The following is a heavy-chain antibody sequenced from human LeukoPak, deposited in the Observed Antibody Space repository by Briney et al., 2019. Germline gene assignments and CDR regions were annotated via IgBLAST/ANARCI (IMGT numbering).Heavy chain of an antibody. J-gene: IGHJ4*02. CDR1: GFTFSSYG. D-gene: IGHD5-18*01. CDR3: APPVDTAMVKSFDY. Sequence: GGSLRLSCAASGFTFSSYGMHWVRQAPGKGLEWAAFIRYDGSNKYYADSVKGRFTISRDNSKNTLYLQMNSLRAEDTAVYYCAPPVDTAMVKSFDYWGQGTLVTVSS. V-gene: IGHV3-30*02. CDR2: IRYDGSNK.